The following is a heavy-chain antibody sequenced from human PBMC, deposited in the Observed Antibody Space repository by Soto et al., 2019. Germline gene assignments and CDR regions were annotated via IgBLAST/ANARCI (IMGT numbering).Heavy chain of an antibody. Sequence: PGGSLRLSCAASGFMFSNHGMHWVRQAPGKGLEWVAVIWSDGNNRYYADSVKGRFTISRDNSKSTLYLQMNSLRAEDTAVYYCAKVGRFGELLSFYYYGMDVWGQGTTVTVSS. J-gene: IGHJ6*02. D-gene: IGHD3-10*01. V-gene: IGHV3-30*02. CDR2: IWSDGNNR. CDR1: GFMFSNHG. CDR3: AKVGRFGELLSFYYYGMDV.